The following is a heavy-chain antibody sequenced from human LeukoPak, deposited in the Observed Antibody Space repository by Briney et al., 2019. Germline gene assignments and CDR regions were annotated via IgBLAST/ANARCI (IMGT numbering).Heavy chain of an antibody. J-gene: IGHJ4*02. Sequence: GGSLRLSCAASGFTFSSYSMNWVRQAPGKGLEWVSYISSSSSTIYYADSVKGRFTISRDNAKNSLYLQMNSLRAEDTAVYYCARGRSGSYYNLDYWGQGTLVTVSS. D-gene: IGHD3-10*01. CDR1: GFTFSSYS. CDR3: ARGRSGSYYNLDY. V-gene: IGHV3-48*04. CDR2: ISSSSSTI.